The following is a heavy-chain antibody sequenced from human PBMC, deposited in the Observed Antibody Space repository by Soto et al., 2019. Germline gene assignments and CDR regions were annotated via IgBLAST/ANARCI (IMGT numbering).Heavy chain of an antibody. J-gene: IGHJ4*02. CDR3: ARQKEIAAAGTFDY. V-gene: IGHV1-69*13. D-gene: IGHD6-13*01. CDR1: GGTFSSYA. Sequence: ASVKVSCKASGGTFSSYAISWVRQAPGQGLEWMGGIIPIFGTANYAQKFQGRVTITADESTSTAYMELSSLRSEDTAVYYCARQKEIAAAGTFDYWGQGTLVTVSS. CDR2: IIPIFGTA.